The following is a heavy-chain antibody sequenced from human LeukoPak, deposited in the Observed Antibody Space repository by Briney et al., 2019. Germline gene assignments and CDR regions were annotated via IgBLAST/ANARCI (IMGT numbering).Heavy chain of an antibody. CDR2: IYGNDDK. Sequence: SGXXLVNPTQTLTLTCTFSGFSLXTSGVGVGWVRQPPGKALQWLALIYGNDDKRYSPSLKNRLTISKDSSTSPVVLTMTNMDPVDTATYYCVHDIPRGEGFQHWGQGTLVTVSS. J-gene: IGHJ1*01. D-gene: IGHD2-2*01. CDR1: GFSLXTSGVG. V-gene: IGHV2-5*01. CDR3: VHDIPRGEGFQH.